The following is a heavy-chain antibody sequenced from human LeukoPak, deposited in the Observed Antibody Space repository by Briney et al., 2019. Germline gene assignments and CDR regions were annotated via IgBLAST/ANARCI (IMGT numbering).Heavy chain of an antibody. D-gene: IGHD4-23*01. CDR2: ISSSGSTI. CDR1: GFTFSSYE. Sequence: GGSLRLSCAASGFTFSSYEMNWVCQAPRQGLEWVLYISSSGSTIYYADSVKGRFTISRDNAKNSLYLQMNSLKTEDTAVYYCATESVDLFDYWGQGSLVIVSS. V-gene: IGHV3-48*03. J-gene: IGHJ4*02. CDR3: ATESVDLFDY.